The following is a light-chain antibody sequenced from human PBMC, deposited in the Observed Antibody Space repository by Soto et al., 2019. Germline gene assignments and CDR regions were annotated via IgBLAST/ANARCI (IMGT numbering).Light chain of an antibody. CDR2: EVT. CDR3: TSYKSSTTYV. CDR1: SSDVGSYNF. J-gene: IGLJ1*01. Sequence: QSALTQPASVSGSPGQSITISCTGTSSDVGSYNFVSWYQQHPGKAPKLMIYEVTNRPSGVSNRFSGSKSGNTASLTISGLQAEDEADYYCTSYKSSTTYVFATGTKVTVL. V-gene: IGLV2-14*01.